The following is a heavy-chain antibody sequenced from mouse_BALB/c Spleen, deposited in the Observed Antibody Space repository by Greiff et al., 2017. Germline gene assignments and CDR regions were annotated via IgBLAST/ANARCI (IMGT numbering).Heavy chain of an antibody. CDR2: ISYSGST. V-gene: IGHV3-2*02. J-gene: IGHJ4*01. CDR1: GYSITSDYA. CDR3: ARRPSYAMDY. Sequence: EVQLVESGPGLVKPSQSLSLTCTVTGYSITSDYAWNWIRQFPGNKLEWMGYISYSGSTSYNPSLKSRISITRDTSKNQFFLQLNSVTTEDTATYYCARRPSYAMDYWGQGTSVTVSS.